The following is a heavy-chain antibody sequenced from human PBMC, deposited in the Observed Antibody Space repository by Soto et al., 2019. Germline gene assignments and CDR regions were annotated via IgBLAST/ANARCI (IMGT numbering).Heavy chain of an antibody. J-gene: IGHJ4*01. Sequence: EVQLVESGGGLVKPGGSLRLSCAASGFTFSNAWINWVRQAPGKGLEWVGRIKSKTDGGTTEYAEPVKGRFAISRDDSNNMVYLQMNSLKIEDTAVYYCTTDSYSTIILVRFDYWGHGTLVTVSS. CDR3: TTDSYSTIILVRFDY. CDR1: GFTFSNAW. D-gene: IGHD3-22*01. CDR2: IKSKTDGGTT. V-gene: IGHV3-15*07.